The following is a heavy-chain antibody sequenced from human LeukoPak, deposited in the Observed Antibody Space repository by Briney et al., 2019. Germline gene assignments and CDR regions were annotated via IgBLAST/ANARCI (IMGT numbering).Heavy chain of an antibody. CDR3: ARIGGLYSSSWYGGYYFDY. CDR1: GYTFTSYG. CDR2: ISAYNGNT. J-gene: IGHJ4*02. D-gene: IGHD6-13*01. Sequence: GASVKVSCKASGYTFTSYGISWVRQAPGQGLEWMGWISAYNGNTNYAQKLQGRVTMTTDTSTSTAYMELRSLRSDDTAVYYCARIGGLYSSSWYGGYYFDYWGQGTLVTVSS. V-gene: IGHV1-18*01.